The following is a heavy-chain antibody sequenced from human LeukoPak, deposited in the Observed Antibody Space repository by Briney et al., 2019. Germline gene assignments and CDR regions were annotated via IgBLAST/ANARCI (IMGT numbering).Heavy chain of an antibody. Sequence: GGSLRLSCAASGFSVTTYYMSWVRQAPGKGLEWVAVISYDGSNKYYADTVKGRFTISRDNSKNTLYLQMHSLRAEDTAVYYCTREKSQSRNYYYYGMDVWGQGTTVTVSS. CDR1: GFSVTTYY. V-gene: IGHV3-30*03. CDR2: ISYDGSNK. CDR3: TREKSQSRNYYYYGMDV. J-gene: IGHJ6*02.